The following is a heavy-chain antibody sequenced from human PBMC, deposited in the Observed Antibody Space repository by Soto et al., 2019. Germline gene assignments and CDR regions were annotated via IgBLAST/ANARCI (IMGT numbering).Heavy chain of an antibody. Sequence: GGSLRLSCAASGFTFSTYAMSWVRQAPGKGLEWVSALSGSGGSTYYAADSVKGRFTISRDNSKNTLYLQMNSLRAEDTAVYYCAKSHPGFTYGEVVDYWGQGTLVTVSS. D-gene: IGHD2-15*01. J-gene: IGHJ4*02. CDR1: GFTFSTYA. V-gene: IGHV3-23*01. CDR3: AKSHPGFTYGEVVDY. CDR2: LSGSGGST.